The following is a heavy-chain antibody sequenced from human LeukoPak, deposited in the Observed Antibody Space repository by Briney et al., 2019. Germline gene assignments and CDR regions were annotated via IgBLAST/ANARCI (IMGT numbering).Heavy chain of an antibody. CDR1: GFTFSDFA. CDR2: ITRVSTYI. V-gene: IGHV3-21*01. CDR3: TRDRNDYGDPDAFDI. Sequence: GGSLKLSCAASGFTFSDFAMNWVRQAPGKGLEWVSSITRVSTYIYYAESVQGRFTISRNNHKDLLYLQLNSLRGDDSGIYYCTRDRNDYGDPDAFDIWGQGTVVTVSS. J-gene: IGHJ3*02. D-gene: IGHD4-17*01.